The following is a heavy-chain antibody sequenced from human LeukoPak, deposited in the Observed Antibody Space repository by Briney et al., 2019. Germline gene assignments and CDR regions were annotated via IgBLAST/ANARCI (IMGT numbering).Heavy chain of an antibody. Sequence: ASVKVSCKASGGTFSSYAISWVRQAPGQGLEWMGRIIPILGIANYAQKFQGRVTITADKSTSTAYMELSSLRSEDTAVYYCAILTALRVYFDYGGQGTLVTVSS. CDR1: GGTFSSYA. CDR3: AILTALRVYFDY. V-gene: IGHV1-69*04. CDR2: IIPILGIA. D-gene: IGHD1-20*01. J-gene: IGHJ4*02.